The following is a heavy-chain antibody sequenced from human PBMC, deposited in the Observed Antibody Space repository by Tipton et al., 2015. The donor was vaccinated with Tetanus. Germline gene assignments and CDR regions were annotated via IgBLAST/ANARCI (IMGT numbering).Heavy chain of an antibody. V-gene: IGHV4-39*01. D-gene: IGHD6-6*01. CDR2: IYYSGGT. J-gene: IGHJ6*03. CDR3: ARHVEQLVPYYYYYMDV. Sequence: TLSLTCTVSGGSISSSSYYWGWIRQPPGKGLEWIGSIYYSGGTYYNPSLKGRLTISVDTSKNQFSLKLGSVTAADTAAYYCARHVEQLVPYYYYYMDVWGEGTTVTVSS. CDR1: GGSISSSSYY.